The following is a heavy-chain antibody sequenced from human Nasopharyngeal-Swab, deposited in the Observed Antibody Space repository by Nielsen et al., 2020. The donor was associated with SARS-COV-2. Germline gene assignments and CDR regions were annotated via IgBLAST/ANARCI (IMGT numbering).Heavy chain of an antibody. CDR3: ARGLWSSLRLLGGMDV. V-gene: IGHV3-11*04. CDR1: GFTFSDYY. CDR2: ISSSGSTI. J-gene: IGHJ6*02. D-gene: IGHD4/OR15-4a*01. Sequence: GESLKISCAASGFTFSDYYMSWIRQAPGKGLEWVSYISSSGSTIYYADSVKGRFTISRDNAKNSLYLQMNSLRAEDTAVYYCARGLWSSLRLLGGMDVWGRGTTVTVSS.